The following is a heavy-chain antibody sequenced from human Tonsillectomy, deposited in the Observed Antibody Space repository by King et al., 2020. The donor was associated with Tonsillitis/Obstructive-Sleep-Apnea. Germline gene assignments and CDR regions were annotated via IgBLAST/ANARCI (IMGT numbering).Heavy chain of an antibody. J-gene: IGHJ5*02. Sequence: TLKESGPTLVKPTQTLTLTCTFSGFSLSTSGVGVGWIRQPPGKALEWLALIYWDDDKRYSPSLKSRLTITKDPSKNQVVLTMPNMDPVDTATYYCAHSVHHCSSTSCYVSNHWFDPWGQGSLVTVSS. CDR2: IYWDDDK. D-gene: IGHD2-2*01. CDR3: AHSVHHCSSTSCYVSNHWFDP. CDR1: GFSLSTSGVG. V-gene: IGHV2-5*02.